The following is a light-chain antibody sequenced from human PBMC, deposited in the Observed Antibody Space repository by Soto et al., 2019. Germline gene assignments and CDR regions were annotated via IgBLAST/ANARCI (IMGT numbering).Light chain of an antibody. Sequence: QSALAQPASVSGSPGQSITISCTGTSSDVGSYNLVSWYQHHPGKGPKLRIYEVTKRPSGVSSRFSGSKSGNTASLTISGLQAEDEADYYCCSYAGSNTVDLAFGGGTKLTVL. CDR3: CSYAGSNTVDLA. CDR1: SSDVGSYNL. CDR2: EVT. J-gene: IGLJ3*02. V-gene: IGLV2-23*02.